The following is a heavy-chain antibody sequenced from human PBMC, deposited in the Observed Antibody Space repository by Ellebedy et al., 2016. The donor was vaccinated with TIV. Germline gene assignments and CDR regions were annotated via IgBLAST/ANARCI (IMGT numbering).Heavy chain of an antibody. Sequence: MPSETLSLTCAVSGGSISTNHWWTWVRQPPGKGLEWIGEIFHSWSTNYNPSLTCRVTISVDKSKNQYSLNLSTVTSADTAVYYCARFIIAAPGSYHFEYWGQGTLVTVSS. D-gene: IGHD6-13*01. CDR1: GGSISTNHW. V-gene: IGHV4-4*02. CDR3: ARFIIAAPGSYHFEY. CDR2: IFHSWST. J-gene: IGHJ4*02.